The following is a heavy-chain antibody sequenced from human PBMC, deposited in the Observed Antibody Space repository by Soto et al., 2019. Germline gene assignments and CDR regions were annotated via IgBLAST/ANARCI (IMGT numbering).Heavy chain of an antibody. V-gene: IGHV4-30-4*01. D-gene: IGHD2-15*01. CDR1: GGSISSGNYY. CDR2: ISYSGST. CDR3: ATMGTPATGLYFFDY. J-gene: IGHJ4*02. Sequence: QVQLQESGPGLVKPSQTLSLTCTVSGGSISSGNYYWSWIRQPPGKGLEWIGFISYSGSTYYSTSHKSRVTISVDTSKSQFSLNLSFVTAADTAVYYCATMGTPATGLYFFDYWGQGSLVTVSS.